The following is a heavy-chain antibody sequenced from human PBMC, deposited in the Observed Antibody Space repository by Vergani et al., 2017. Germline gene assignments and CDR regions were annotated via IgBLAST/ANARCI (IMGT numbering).Heavy chain of an antibody. CDR3: ASAGVVPAAGWFDP. Sequence: QVQLVQSGAGVKKPGASLEVSCKASGYTFTGYYMHWVRQAPGQGLEWMGWINPNSGGTNYAQKFQGRVTMTRDTSISPAYMELSRLRADDTAVYYCASAGVVPAAGWFDPWGQGTLVTVSS. D-gene: IGHD2-2*01. CDR1: GYTFTGYY. J-gene: IGHJ5*02. CDR2: INPNSGGT. V-gene: IGHV1-2*02.